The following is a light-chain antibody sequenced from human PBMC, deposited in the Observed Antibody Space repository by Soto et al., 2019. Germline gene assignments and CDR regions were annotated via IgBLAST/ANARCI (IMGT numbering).Light chain of an antibody. CDR2: SND. V-gene: IGLV1-44*01. J-gene: IGLJ2*01. CDR3: ASWDDSRKGVV. CDR1: SSNIGSNT. Sequence: QSVLTQPPSASGTPGQRVTNSCSGSSSNIGSNTVTWYQHLPGTAPKLLIYSNDQRPSGVPDRFSGSKSGTSASLAISGLQSEDEADYYCASWDDSRKGVVFGGGTKLTVL.